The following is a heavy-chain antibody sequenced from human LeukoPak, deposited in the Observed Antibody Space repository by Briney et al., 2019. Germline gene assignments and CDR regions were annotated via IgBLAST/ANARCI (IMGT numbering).Heavy chain of an antibody. J-gene: IGHJ4*02. CDR3: AKEYDSSGPPFDY. CDR2: IWYDGSNK. CDR1: GFTFSSYG. V-gene: IGHV3-33*06. D-gene: IGHD3-22*01. Sequence: QPGRSLRLSCAASGFTFSSYGMHWVRQAPGKGLEGVAVIWYDGSNKYYADSVKGRFTISRDNSKNTLYLQMNSLRAEDTAVYYCAKEYDSSGPPFDYWGQGTLVTVSS.